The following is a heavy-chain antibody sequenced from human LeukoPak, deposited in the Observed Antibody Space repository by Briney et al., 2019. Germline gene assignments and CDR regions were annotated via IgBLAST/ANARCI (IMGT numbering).Heavy chain of an antibody. V-gene: IGHV3-23*01. CDR1: GFTFSSYA. CDR2: ISGSGGST. D-gene: IGHD2-2*01. CDR3: AKGGCTSCYPGRSGQHDAFDI. J-gene: IGHJ3*02. Sequence: GGSLRLSCAASGFTFSSYAMSWVRQAPGKGLEWVSAISGSGGSTYYADSVKGRFTISRDNSKNTLYLQMNSLRAEDTAVYYCAKGGCTSCYPGRSGQHDAFDIWGQGTMVTVSS.